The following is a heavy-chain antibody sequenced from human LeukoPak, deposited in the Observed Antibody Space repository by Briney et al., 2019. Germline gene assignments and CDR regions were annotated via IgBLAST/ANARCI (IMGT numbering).Heavy chain of an antibody. CDR1: GFTFSSYS. Sequence: GGSLRLSCAASGFTFSSYSMNWVRQAPGKGLEWVSSISSSSSYIYYADSVKGRFTISRDNAKNSLYLQMNSLRAEDTAVYYCARSRSGSYHDFDYWGQGTLVTVSS. D-gene: IGHD1-26*01. J-gene: IGHJ4*02. CDR3: ARSRSGSYHDFDY. V-gene: IGHV3-21*01. CDR2: ISSSSSYI.